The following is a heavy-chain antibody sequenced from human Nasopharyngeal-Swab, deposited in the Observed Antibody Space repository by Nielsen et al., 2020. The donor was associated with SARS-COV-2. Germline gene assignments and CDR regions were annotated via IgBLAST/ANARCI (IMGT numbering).Heavy chain of an antibody. CDR3: ANRAAAGKKYYYYGMDV. J-gene: IGHJ6*02. CDR1: GFTFSSYA. V-gene: IGHV3-23*01. CDR2: ISGSGGSR. Sequence: GGSLRLSCAASGFTFSSYAMSWVRQAPGKGLEWVSAISGSGGSRHYADSVKGRFTISRDNSKSTLYLQMNSLRAEDTAVYYCANRAAAGKKYYYYGMDVWGQGTTVTVSS. D-gene: IGHD6-13*01.